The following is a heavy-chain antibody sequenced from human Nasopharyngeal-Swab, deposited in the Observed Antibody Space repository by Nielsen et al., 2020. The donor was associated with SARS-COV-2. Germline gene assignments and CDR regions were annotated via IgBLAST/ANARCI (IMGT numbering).Heavy chain of an antibody. V-gene: IGHV4-59*01. CDR3: ARGYYDFWSGYYEYYYGMDV. CDR1: GGSISSYY. Sequence: SQTLSLTCAVYGGSISSYYWSWIRQPPGKGLEWIGYIYYSGSTNYNPSLKSRVTISVDTSKNQFSLKLSSVTAADTAVYYCARGYYDFWSGYYEYYYGMDVWGQGTTVTVSS. CDR2: IYYSGST. J-gene: IGHJ6*02. D-gene: IGHD3-3*01.